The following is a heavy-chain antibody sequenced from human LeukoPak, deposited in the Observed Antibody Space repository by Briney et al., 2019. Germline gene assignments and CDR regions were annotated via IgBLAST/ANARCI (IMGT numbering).Heavy chain of an antibody. D-gene: IGHD6-13*01. J-gene: IGHJ4*02. CDR2: ISSNGSAT. CDR1: GFTFSSYE. CDR3: AAGSTWH. Sequence: GGSLRLSCTASGFTFSSYEMNWVRQAPGKGLEWISYISSNGSATYYADSVKGRFTISRDNAQNSLYLQMNNLRAEDTAVYYCAAGSTWHWGQGTLVTVSS. V-gene: IGHV3-48*03.